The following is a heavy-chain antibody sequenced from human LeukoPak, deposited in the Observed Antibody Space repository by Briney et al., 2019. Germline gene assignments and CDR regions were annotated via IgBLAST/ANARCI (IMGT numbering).Heavy chain of an antibody. CDR3: ATDSSGWPMDV. CDR2: FDPEDGET. V-gene: IGHV1-24*01. J-gene: IGHJ6*02. CDR1: GYTFTSYA. Sequence: ASVKVSCKASGYTFTSYAMHWVRQAPGKGLEWMGGFDPEDGETIYAQKFQGRVTMTEDTSTDTAYMELSSLRSEDTAVYYCATDSSGWPMDVWGQGTTVTVSS. D-gene: IGHD6-19*01.